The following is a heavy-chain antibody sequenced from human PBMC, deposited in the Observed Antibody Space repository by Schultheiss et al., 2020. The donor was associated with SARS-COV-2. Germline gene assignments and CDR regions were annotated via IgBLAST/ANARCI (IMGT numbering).Heavy chain of an antibody. D-gene: IGHD3-10*01. CDR3: ATFLLWFGDLINPYYFDY. CDR1: GGSISSSNW. V-gene: IGHV4-4*02. J-gene: IGHJ4*02. CDR2: IYDTGST. Sequence: LSLTCAVSGGSISSSNWWSWVRQPPGKGLQWIGEIYDTGSTNYNPSLKSRVTISVDKSKNQFSLKLSSVTAADTGVYYCATFLLWFGDLINPYYFDYWCLGTLVTVSS.